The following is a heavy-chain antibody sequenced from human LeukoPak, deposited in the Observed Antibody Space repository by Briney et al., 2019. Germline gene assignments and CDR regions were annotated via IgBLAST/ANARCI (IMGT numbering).Heavy chain of an antibody. CDR3: ARDYFYCGRDCFVDY. J-gene: IGHJ4*02. Sequence: PGGSLGLSCAASGFTFSDYTMNWVRQAPGKGLEWVSSISGGSRSIYYVDSVKGRFTISRDNAKNSLYLQVNSLRAEDTAIYYCARDYFYCGRDCFVDYWGQGTLVTVSS. CDR2: ISGGSRSI. V-gene: IGHV3-21*04. CDR1: GFTFSDYT. D-gene: IGHD2-21*02.